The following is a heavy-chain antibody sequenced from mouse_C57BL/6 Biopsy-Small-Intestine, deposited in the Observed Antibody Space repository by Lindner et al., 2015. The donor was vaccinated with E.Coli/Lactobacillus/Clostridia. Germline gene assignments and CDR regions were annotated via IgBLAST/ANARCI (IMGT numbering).Heavy chain of an antibody. CDR3: ARWDYGKPFDY. CDR1: GYAFSSYW. V-gene: IGHV1-80*01. Sequence: VQLQESGAELVKPGASVKISCKASGYAFSSYWMNWVKQRPGKGLEWIGQIFPRDDDTTFNGKFKGKATLTADKSSNTAYMQLSSLTSEDSAVYFCARWDYGKPFDYWGQGTTLTVSS. J-gene: IGHJ2*01. CDR2: IFPRDDDT. D-gene: IGHD2-1*01.